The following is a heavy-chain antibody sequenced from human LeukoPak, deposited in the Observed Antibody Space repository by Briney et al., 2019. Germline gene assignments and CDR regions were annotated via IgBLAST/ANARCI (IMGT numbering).Heavy chain of an antibody. Sequence: SETLSLTCTVSGGSISSYYWSWIRQPPGKGLEWIGYIYTSGSTNYNPPLKSRVTISVDTSKNQFSLKLSSVTAADTAVYYCARRLGSGYYSPLDNWFDPWGQGTLVTVSS. V-gene: IGHV4-4*09. CDR1: GGSISSYY. D-gene: IGHD3-22*01. CDR2: IYTSGST. J-gene: IGHJ5*02. CDR3: ARRLGSGYYSPLDNWFDP.